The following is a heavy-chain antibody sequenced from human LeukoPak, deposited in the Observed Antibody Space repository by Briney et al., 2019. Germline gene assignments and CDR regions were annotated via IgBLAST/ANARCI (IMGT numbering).Heavy chain of an antibody. CDR1: GGSISSGGYY. CDR3: ARAYERKAAAAWFDP. D-gene: IGHD6-13*01. J-gene: IGHJ5*02. Sequence: SETLSLTCTVSGGSISSGGYYWSWIRQTPGKGLEWIGSIYYSGSTYYNPSLKSRVTISVDTSKNQFSLKLSSVTAADTAVYYCARAYERKAAAAWFDPWGQGTLVTVSS. V-gene: IGHV4-39*01. CDR2: IYYSGST.